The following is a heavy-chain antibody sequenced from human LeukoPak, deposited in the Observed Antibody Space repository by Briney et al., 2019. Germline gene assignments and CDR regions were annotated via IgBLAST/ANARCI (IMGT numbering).Heavy chain of an antibody. CDR1: GFTFSDQS. Sequence: GGSLRLSCAAYGFTFSDQSMSWVRQAPGKGLEWVSAISGSGGSTYYADSVKGRFTISRDNSKNTLYLQMNSLRAEDTAVYYCAKELGGSGSYYPPRFDYWGQGTLVTVSS. D-gene: IGHD3-10*01. V-gene: IGHV3-23*01. CDR2: ISGSGGST. J-gene: IGHJ4*02. CDR3: AKELGGSGSYYPPRFDY.